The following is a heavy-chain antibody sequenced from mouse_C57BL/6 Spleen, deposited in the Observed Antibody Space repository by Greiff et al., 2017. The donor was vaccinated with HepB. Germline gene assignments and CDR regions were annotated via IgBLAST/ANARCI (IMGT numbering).Heavy chain of an antibody. J-gene: IGHJ1*03. CDR2: ISYDGSN. D-gene: IGHD4-1*01. CDR3: ARETGWYFDV. CDR1: GYSITSGYY. Sequence: DVQLQESGPGLVKPSQSLSLTCSVTGYSITSGYYWNWIRQFPGNKLEWMGYISYDGSNNYNPSLKNRISITRDTSKNQFFLKLNSVTTEDTATYYCARETGWYFDVWGTGTTVTVSS. V-gene: IGHV3-6*01.